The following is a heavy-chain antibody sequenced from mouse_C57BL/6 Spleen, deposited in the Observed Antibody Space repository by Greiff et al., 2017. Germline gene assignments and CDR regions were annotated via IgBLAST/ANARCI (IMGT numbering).Heavy chain of an antibody. J-gene: IGHJ1*03. D-gene: IGHD1-1*01. V-gene: IGHV1-15*01. CDR2: IDPETGGT. CDR3: TGTTVVYWYFDV. CDR1: GYTFTDYE. Sequence: QVQLQQSGAELVRPGASVTLSCKASGYTFTDYEMHWVKQTPVHGLEWIGAIDPETGGTAYNQKFKGKAILTADKSSSTAYMELRSLTSEDSAVYDCTGTTVVYWYFDVWGTGTTVTVSS.